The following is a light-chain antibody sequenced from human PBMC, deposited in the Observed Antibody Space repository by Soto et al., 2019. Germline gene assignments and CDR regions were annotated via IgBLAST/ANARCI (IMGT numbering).Light chain of an antibody. CDR3: QQDYNLPRT. CDR1: QSVSSSY. Sequence: PGERVTLSCRASQSVSSSYLTWYQQKPGQAPRLLIYGASTSATGIPARFSGSGSGTDFTLTISSLQPEDFAVYYCQQDYNLPRTFGQGTKVEIK. V-gene: IGKV3D-7*01. CDR2: GAS. J-gene: IGKJ1*01.